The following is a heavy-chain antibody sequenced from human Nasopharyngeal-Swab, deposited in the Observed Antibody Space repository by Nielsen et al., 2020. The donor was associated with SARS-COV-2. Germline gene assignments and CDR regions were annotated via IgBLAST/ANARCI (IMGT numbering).Heavy chain of an antibody. V-gene: IGHV6-1*01. CDR2: TYYRSKWYN. CDR3: AREEGSGWSRRDYYYGMDV. J-gene: IGHJ6*02. Sequence: WIRQSPSRGLEWLGRTYYRSKWYNDYAVSVKSRITINPDTSKNQFSLQVSSVTPEDTAVYYCAREEGSGWSRRDYYYGMDVWGQGTTVTVSS. D-gene: IGHD6-19*01.